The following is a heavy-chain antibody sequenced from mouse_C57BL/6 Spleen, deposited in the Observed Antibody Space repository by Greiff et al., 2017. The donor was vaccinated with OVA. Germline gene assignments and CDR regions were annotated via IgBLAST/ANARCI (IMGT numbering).Heavy chain of an antibody. Sequence: QVQLQQSGPELVKPGASVKISCKASGYAFSSSWMNWVKQRPGKGLEWIGRIYPGDGDTNYNGKFKGKATLTADKSSSTAYMQLSSLASEDSAVYFCARGGYYVEYFDYWGQGTTLTVSS. CDR1: GYAFSSSW. D-gene: IGHD2-3*01. CDR3: ARGGYYVEYFDY. CDR2: IYPGDGDT. V-gene: IGHV1-82*01. J-gene: IGHJ2*01.